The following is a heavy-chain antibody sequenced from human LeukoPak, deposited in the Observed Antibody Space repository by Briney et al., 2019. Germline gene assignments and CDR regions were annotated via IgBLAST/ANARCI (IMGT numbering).Heavy chain of an antibody. D-gene: IGHD6-6*01. Sequence: GGSLRLSCAASGFTFSSYAMSWVRQAPGQGLEWMGRIIPILGIANYAQKFQGRVTITRNTSISTAYMELSSLRSEDTAVYYCARSGKRIAARQNWFDPWGQGTLVTVSS. J-gene: IGHJ5*02. CDR1: GFTFSSYA. CDR3: ARSGKRIAARQNWFDP. CDR2: IIPILGIA. V-gene: IGHV1-69*04.